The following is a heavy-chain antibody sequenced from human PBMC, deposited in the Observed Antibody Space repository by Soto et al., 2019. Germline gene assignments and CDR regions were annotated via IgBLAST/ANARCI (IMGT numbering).Heavy chain of an antibody. CDR3: GKEKTGSWLVGRNL. J-gene: IGHJ5*02. Sequence: PGGSLRLSCAASGFTFSSYAMIWVRQAPGKGLEWVSAISGNGADTSYADSVRGRFTISRDNSKDTLFLQMNSLRADDTGVYYWGKEKTGSWLVGRNLWGQGNLVTVSS. CDR1: GFTFSSYA. D-gene: IGHD3-10*01. V-gene: IGHV3-23*01. CDR2: ISGNGADT.